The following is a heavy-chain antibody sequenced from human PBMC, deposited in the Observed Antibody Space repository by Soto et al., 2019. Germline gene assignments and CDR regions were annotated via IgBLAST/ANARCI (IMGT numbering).Heavy chain of an antibody. V-gene: IGHV4-39*01. CDR1: GGSVSNSNYY. D-gene: IGHD2-8*01. CDR3: VSQRTSVLTQAYFDY. Sequence: PSETLSLTCTVSGGSVSNSNYYWGWIRQSPGKGLEWIGSVYYRGRSYSKSSAKSRVTISVDTSKNPFSLNLNSVTASDTAVYYCVSQRTSVLTQAYFDYWGPGALVTVSS. CDR2: VYYRGRS. J-gene: IGHJ4*02.